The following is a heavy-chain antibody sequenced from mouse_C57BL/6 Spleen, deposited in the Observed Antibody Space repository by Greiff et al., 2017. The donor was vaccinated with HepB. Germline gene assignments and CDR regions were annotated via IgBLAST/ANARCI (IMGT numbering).Heavy chain of an antibody. V-gene: IGHV5-6*01. J-gene: IGHJ2*01. CDR2: ISSGGSYT. D-gene: IGHD2-1*01. CDR3: ARLRDGNYFDY. CDR1: GFTFSSYG. Sequence: EVKLVESGGDLVKPGGSLKLSCAASGFTFSSYGMSWVRQTPDKRLEWVATISSGGSYTYYPDSVKGRCTISRDNAKNTLYLQMSSLKSEDTAMYYCARLRDGNYFDYWGQGTTLTVSS.